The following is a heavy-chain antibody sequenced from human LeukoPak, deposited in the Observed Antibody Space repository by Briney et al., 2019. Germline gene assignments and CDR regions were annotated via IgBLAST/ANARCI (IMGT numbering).Heavy chain of an antibody. CDR3: AKGKDY. Sequence: QTGGSLRLSCAASGFSFITYWMGWVRQAPGKGLEWVANINQDGTEKYYVDSVKGRFTISRDNAKNSLYLLMNSLRAEDTAVYYCAKGKDYWGQGTLVTVSS. CDR1: GFSFITYW. J-gene: IGHJ4*02. CDR2: INQDGTEK. V-gene: IGHV3-7*03.